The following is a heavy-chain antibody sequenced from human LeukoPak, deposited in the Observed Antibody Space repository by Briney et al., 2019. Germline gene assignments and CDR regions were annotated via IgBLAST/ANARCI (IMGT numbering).Heavy chain of an antibody. V-gene: IGHV3-23*01. Sequence: SGGSLRLSLAASGFTLSSYAIGWVRQAPGKGLEWVSAISGSGGSTYYADSVKGRFTISRDNSKNTVYLQMNSLRAEDTAVYYCARGGTMIVVVTLSDYWGQGTLVTVSS. J-gene: IGHJ4*02. CDR2: ISGSGGST. CDR3: ARGGTMIVVVTLSDY. D-gene: IGHD3-22*01. CDR1: GFTLSSYA.